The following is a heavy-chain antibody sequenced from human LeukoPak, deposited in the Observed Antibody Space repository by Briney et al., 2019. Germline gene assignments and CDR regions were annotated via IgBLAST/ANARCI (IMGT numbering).Heavy chain of an antibody. D-gene: IGHD2-21*01. Sequence: ASVTVSCKASGYTFTGYYIHWVRQAPGQGRDWMGRINPNNGGTNYAQKFQGRVTMTRDTSISTAYMEVSRLRSDDTAVYYCARAVACEGCDYYSSINDYWGQGTLVTVSS. CDR2: INPNNGGT. J-gene: IGHJ4*02. CDR1: GYTFTGYY. CDR3: ARAVACEGCDYYSSINDY. V-gene: IGHV1-2*06.